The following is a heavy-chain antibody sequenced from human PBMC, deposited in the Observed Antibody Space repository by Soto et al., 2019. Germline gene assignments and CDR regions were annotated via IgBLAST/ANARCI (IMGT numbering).Heavy chain of an antibody. V-gene: IGHV4-31*01. J-gene: IGHJ5*02. CDR2: IYYSGSP. CDR3: ARSVFP. Sequence: PSETLSLTCTVSGGSISSGGSYWPWIRQHPGKGLEWIGYIYYSGSPYNNPSLKSQVTISVDTSKNQFSLKLSSVTAADTAVYYCARSVFPWGQGTLVTVSS. CDR1: GGSISSGGSY.